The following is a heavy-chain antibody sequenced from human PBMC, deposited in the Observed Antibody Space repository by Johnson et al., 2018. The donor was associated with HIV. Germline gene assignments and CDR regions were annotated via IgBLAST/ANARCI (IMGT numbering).Heavy chain of an antibody. CDR3: AKAYSAVVGDAFDI. V-gene: IGHV3-9*01. D-gene: IGHD3-22*01. Sequence: VQLVESVGGLVQPGRSLRLSCAASGFTFDDYAMHWVRQAPGKGLEWVSRIRNDGSVTTYADSVKGRFFISSDNSKNALYLQMNSLRAEDTAVYYSAKAYSAVVGDAFDIWGQGTMVTVSS. CDR1: GFTFDDYA. CDR2: IRNDGSVT. J-gene: IGHJ3*02.